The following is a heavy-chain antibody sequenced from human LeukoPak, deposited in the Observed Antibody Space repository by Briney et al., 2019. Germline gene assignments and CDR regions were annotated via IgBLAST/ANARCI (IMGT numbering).Heavy chain of an antibody. J-gene: IGHJ4*02. CDR3: ASIAISTVTTALDY. D-gene: IGHD4-17*01. Sequence: SETLSLTCAVSGYSISSGYYCGWIRQPPGKGLEWIGSIYHSGSTYYNPSLKSRVTISVDTSKNQFSLKLSSVTAADTAVYYCASIAISTVTTALDYWGQGTLVTVSS. CDR2: IYHSGST. V-gene: IGHV4-38-2*01. CDR1: GYSISSGYY.